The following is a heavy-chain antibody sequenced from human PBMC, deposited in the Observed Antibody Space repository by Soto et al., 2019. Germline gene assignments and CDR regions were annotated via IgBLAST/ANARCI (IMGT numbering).Heavy chain of an antibody. CDR3: ARGSERTWNDFPEYYYYGMDV. CDR1: GYTFTVYY. V-gene: IGHV1-2*04. J-gene: IGHJ6*02. CDR2: INPNSGGT. Sequence: ASVKVSCKASGYTFTVYYMHCVEQAPLQWRDGMGWINPNSGGTNYAQKFQGWVTMTRDTSISTAYMELSRLRSDDTAVYYCARGSERTWNDFPEYYYYGMDVWGQGTTVTVSS. D-gene: IGHD1-1*01.